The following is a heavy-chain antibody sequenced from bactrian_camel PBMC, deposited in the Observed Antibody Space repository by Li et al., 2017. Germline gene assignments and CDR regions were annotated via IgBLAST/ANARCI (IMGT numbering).Heavy chain of an antibody. CDR1: GFTFSRYD. V-gene: IGHV3S28*01. CDR2: IGAGGGST. Sequence: GGGLVQPGGSLRLSCAVSGFTFSRYDMSWVRQAPGKGLEWVSAIGAGGGSTYYADSVKGRFTISRDNAKNTLYLQMNSLKTEDTAVYYCVRSAGLEYYVFKYWGQGTQVTVS. D-gene: IGHD1*01. CDR3: VRSAGLEYYVFKY. J-gene: IGHJ4*01.